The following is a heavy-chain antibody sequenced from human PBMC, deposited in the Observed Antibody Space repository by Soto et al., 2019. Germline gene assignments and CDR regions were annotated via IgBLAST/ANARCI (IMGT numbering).Heavy chain of an antibody. Sequence: SQTLSLTCAISGDNVSSNSAAWNWIRQSPSRGLEWLGRTYYRSKWYNDYAISVENRITINPDPSKNQFSLQLNSVTPEDTAIYSCARGLNSYASGSRPYGMDVRGKGPTVTVSS. J-gene: IGHJ6*04. CDR2: TYYRSKWYN. CDR3: ARGLNSYASGSRPYGMDV. CDR1: GDNVSSNSAA. D-gene: IGHD3-10*01. V-gene: IGHV6-1*01.